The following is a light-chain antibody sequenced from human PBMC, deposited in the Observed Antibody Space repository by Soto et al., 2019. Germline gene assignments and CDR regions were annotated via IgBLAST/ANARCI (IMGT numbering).Light chain of an antibody. V-gene: IGKV3D-7*01. Sequence: VLTQSPATLSLSPGGRAILSCRASQTVSRYYLSWYQKKPGQPPRLLIYGAATRATGVPDRFSGSGSGADFTLTIRSLRPEDFAVYHRHQALTFGGGTTVE. CDR3: HQALT. CDR2: GAA. CDR1: QTVSRYY. J-gene: IGKJ4*01.